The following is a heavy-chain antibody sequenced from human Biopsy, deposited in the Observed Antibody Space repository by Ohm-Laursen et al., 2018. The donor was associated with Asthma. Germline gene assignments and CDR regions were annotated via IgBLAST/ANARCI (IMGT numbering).Heavy chain of an antibody. V-gene: IGHV1-69*13. J-gene: IGHJ4*02. D-gene: IGHD3-10*01. Sequence: ASVKVSCKPSGGTFNYAITWVRQAPGQGLEWMGGIIPIFGTTNYAQKFKGRVTITADESSSTAYMELSSLRSEDTAVYYCASETGHSYGSGSEYYFDCWGLGTLATVSS. CDR1: GGTFNYA. CDR2: IIPIFGTT. CDR3: ASETGHSYGSGSEYYFDC.